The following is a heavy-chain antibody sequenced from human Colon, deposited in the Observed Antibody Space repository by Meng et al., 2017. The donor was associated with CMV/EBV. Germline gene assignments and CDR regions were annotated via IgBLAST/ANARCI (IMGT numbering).Heavy chain of an antibody. J-gene: IGHJ4*02. V-gene: IGHV1-2*02. CDR3: ATFGGDFDY. D-gene: IGHD3-3*01. CDR1: GYTFNGYF. Sequence: VRSGAGVKEPGASGKVSCKTSGYTFNGYFMHWVRQAPGQGLEWMGWINPVTGDTSYAQKFQVRVTMTRDTSISTAYMELSSLRSDDTAVYYCATFGGDFDYWGQGTLVTVSS. CDR2: INPVTGDT.